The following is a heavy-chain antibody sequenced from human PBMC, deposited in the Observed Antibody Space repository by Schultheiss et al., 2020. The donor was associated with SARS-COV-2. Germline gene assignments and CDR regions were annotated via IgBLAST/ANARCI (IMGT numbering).Heavy chain of an antibody. J-gene: IGHJ6*02. V-gene: IGHV3-74*01. CDR2: INSDGSST. CDR3: ARGDSGYEMYYYYYGMDV. Sequence: GESLKISCAASGFTFPDHGMSWVRQAPGKGLEWVSRINSDGSSTSYADSVKGRFTISRDNAKNTLYLQMNSLRAEDTAVYYCARGDSGYEMYYYYYGMDVWGQGTTVTVSS. D-gene: IGHD5-12*01. CDR1: GFTFPDHG.